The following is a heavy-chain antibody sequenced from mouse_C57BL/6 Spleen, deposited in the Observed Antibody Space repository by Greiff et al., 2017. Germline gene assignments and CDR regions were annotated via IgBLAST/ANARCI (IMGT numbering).Heavy chain of an antibody. CDR3: ARGYYYGSRGNWYFDV. Sequence: EVQRVESGGGLVKPGGSLKLSCAASGFTFSDYGMHWVRQAPEKGLEWVAYISSGSSTIYYADTVKGRFTISRDNAKNTLFLQMTSLRSEDTAMYYCARGYYYGSRGNWYFDVWGTGTTVTVSS. CDR2: ISSGSSTI. D-gene: IGHD1-1*01. V-gene: IGHV5-17*01. J-gene: IGHJ1*03. CDR1: GFTFSDYG.